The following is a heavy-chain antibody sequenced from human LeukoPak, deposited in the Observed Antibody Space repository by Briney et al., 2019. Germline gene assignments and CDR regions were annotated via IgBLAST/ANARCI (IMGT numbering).Heavy chain of an antibody. V-gene: IGHV1-69*13. CDR3: ARGSVPAAIDLWFDP. CDR1: GGTFSSYA. Sequence: SVKVSCKASGGTFSSYAISWVRQAPGQGLEWMGGIIPIFGTANYAQKFQGRVTITADESTSTAYMELSSLRSEDTAVYYCARGSVPAAIDLWFDPWGQGTLVTVSS. CDR2: IIPIFGTA. J-gene: IGHJ5*02. D-gene: IGHD2-2*02.